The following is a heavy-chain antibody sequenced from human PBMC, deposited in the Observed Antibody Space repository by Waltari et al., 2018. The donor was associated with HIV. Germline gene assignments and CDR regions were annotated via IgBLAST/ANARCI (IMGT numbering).Heavy chain of an antibody. CDR1: GFSFRTDT. CDR2: ISSISSYI. Sequence: EVQLMECGAGLVTSAGSRSLSRTSSGFSFRTDTPNWVRQAPGKGLKGDPSISSISSYIYYADSVKARFTISRDNPKNSLYLQMNSLGAEDTAVYYCARDFWGSYYYGMDVWGQGTAVTVSS. J-gene: IGHJ6*02. CDR3: ARDFWGSYYYGMDV. D-gene: IGHD3-16*01. V-gene: IGHV3-21*01.